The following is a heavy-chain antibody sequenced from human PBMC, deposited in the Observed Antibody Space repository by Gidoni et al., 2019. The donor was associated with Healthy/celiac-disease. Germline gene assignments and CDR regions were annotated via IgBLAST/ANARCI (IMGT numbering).Heavy chain of an antibody. J-gene: IGHJ4*02. Sequence: EVQLVESGGGLVKPGGSLRLSCAASGFTFCNAWMSWVRQAPGKGLEWVGRIKSNTDGGTTDYAAPVKGRFTISRDDSKNTLYLQMNSLKTEDTAVYYCTTDPGYSGSYLRDYWGQGTLVTVSS. CDR1: GFTFCNAW. V-gene: IGHV3-15*01. D-gene: IGHD1-26*01. CDR3: TTDPGYSGSYLRDY. CDR2: IKSNTDGGTT.